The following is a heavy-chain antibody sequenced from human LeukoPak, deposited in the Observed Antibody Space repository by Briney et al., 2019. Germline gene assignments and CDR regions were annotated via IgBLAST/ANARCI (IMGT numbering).Heavy chain of an antibody. J-gene: IGHJ4*02. D-gene: IGHD3-16*01. Sequence: PGGSLRLSCAASGFTFSSYATSWVRQAPGKGLEWVSAISGSGGSTYYADSVKGRFTISRDNPKNTLYLQMNSLRAEDTAVYYCAKGFVGENAIDYWGQGTLVTVSS. CDR3: AKGFVGENAIDY. V-gene: IGHV3-23*01. CDR2: ISGSGGST. CDR1: GFTFSSYA.